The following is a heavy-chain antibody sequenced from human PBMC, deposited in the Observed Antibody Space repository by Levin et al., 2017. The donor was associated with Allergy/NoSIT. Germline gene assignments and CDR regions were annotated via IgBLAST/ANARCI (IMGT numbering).Heavy chain of an antibody. CDR3: TRGLFSSSWYSHFFDY. CDR1: GFTLSSYA. D-gene: IGHD6-13*01. V-gene: IGHV3-30-3*01. Sequence: GGSLRLSCAASGFTLSSYAMNWVRQAPGKGLEWVSLISYDGSNKYYADSVKGRFTISRDTSKNTLYLQVNSLRPEDTAMYYCTRGLFSSSWYSHFFDYWGQGTLVTVSS. J-gene: IGHJ4*02. CDR2: ISYDGSNK.